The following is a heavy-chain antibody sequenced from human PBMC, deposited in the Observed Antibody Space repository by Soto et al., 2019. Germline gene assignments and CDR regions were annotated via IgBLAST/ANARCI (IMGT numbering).Heavy chain of an antibody. CDR1: GFTFSSYA. J-gene: IGHJ5*02. D-gene: IGHD3-22*01. V-gene: IGHV3-23*01. CDR2: SSGSGGST. Sequence: EVQLLESGGGLVQPGGSLRLSCAASGFTFSSYAMSWVRQAPGKGLEWVSASSGSGGSTYYADSVKGRFTISRDNSKNTLYLQMNSLRAEDTAVYYCAKDLYDSSGPSWFDPWGQGTLVTVSS. CDR3: AKDLYDSSGPSWFDP.